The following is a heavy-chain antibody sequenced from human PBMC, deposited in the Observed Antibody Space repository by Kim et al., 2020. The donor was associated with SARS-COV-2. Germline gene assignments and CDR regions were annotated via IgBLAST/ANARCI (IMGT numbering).Heavy chain of an antibody. CDR3: ARHVWAGYSSTWYMDY. J-gene: IGHJ4*02. CDR1: GGSISDNYYY. Sequence: SETLSLTCSVSGGSISDNYYYWAWIRQPPGKGLEWIGSIFYSGSTYYNPSLKTQVTLSVDTPKNQFSLKERSVTAADTAVYYCARHVWAGYSSTWYMDYWGQGTRVTVSS. V-gene: IGHV4-39*01. CDR2: IFYSGST. D-gene: IGHD6-13*01.